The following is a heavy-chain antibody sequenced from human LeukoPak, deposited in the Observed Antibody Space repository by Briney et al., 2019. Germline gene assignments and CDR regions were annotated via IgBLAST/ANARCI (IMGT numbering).Heavy chain of an antibody. CDR2: ISSSGGSSI. CDR1: GFTFNDYY. Sequence: PGGSLRLSCAASGFTFNDYYMSWIRQAPGKGLEWVSSISSSGGSSIFYADSVKGRFSVSRDNAQDSVFLQMNSLRVEDTAVYYCARIGDPNVWSVSYYMDVWGKGTTVAVSS. CDR3: ARIGDPNVWSVSYYMDV. J-gene: IGHJ6*03. V-gene: IGHV3-11*04. D-gene: IGHD3-3*01.